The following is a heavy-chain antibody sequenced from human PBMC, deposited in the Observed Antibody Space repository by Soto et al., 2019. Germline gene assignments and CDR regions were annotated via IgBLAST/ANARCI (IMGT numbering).Heavy chain of an antibody. CDR2: IYWDGDK. CDR1: GFSLSTSGAA. J-gene: IGHJ5*02. V-gene: IGHV2-5*02. CDR3: AHRATMTIFGLIIDNGIWFDP. Sequence: QINLIESGPTLVKPTQTLTLTCTFSGFSLSTSGAAVGWVRQPPGRALEWLALIYWDGDKRYNASLGNRLTITKDTSRNQVVLTLTNVDPADTATYYCAHRATMTIFGLIIDNGIWFDPWVQGTRVIVSS. D-gene: IGHD3-3*01.